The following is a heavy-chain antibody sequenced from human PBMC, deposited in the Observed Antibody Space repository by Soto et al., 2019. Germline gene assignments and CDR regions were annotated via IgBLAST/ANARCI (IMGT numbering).Heavy chain of an antibody. V-gene: IGHV1-3*01. CDR3: ATGSSSWYPFYFQH. Sequence: VKVSCKASGYTFTSYAMHWVRQAPGQRLEWMGWINAGNGNTKYSQKFQGRVTITRDTSASTAYMELSSLGSEDTAVYYCATGSSSWYPFYFQHWGQGTLVTAPQ. J-gene: IGHJ1*01. D-gene: IGHD6-13*01. CDR2: INAGNGNT. CDR1: GYTFTSYA.